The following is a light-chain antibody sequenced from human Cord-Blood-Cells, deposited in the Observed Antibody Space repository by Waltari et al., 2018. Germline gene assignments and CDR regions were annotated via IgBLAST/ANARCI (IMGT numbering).Light chain of an antibody. CDR1: SGSIASNH. V-gene: IGLV6-57*03. CDR2: EDN. CDR3: QSYDSSNWV. Sequence: NFMLTQPHSVSESPGKTVTISCTRSSGSIASNHVPWYQHRPGSAPPTVIYEDNQRPSGVPDRFSGSIDSSSNSASLTISGLKTEDEADYYCQSYDSSNWVFGGGTKLTVL. J-gene: IGLJ3*02.